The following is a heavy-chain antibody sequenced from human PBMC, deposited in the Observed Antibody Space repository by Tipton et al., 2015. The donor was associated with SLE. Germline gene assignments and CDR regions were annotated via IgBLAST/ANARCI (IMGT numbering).Heavy chain of an antibody. CDR2: AYTTGSP. Sequence: TLSLTCTVSGVSISSASYCWNWIRQPAGKGLEWIGRAYTTGSPYYNPSLESRVAISMDTSKNQFSLKLTAVTAADTAVYYCARGGASVLIRNCYFDYWGQGSLVTVSS. J-gene: IGHJ4*01. CDR1: GVSISSASYC. V-gene: IGHV4-61*02. CDR3: ARGGASVLIRNCYFDY. D-gene: IGHD2-8*01.